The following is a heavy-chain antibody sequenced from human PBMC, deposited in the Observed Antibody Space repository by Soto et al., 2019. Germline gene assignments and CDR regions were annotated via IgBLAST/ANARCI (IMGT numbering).Heavy chain of an antibody. J-gene: IGHJ4*02. D-gene: IGHD6-13*01. CDR2: ISYDGSNK. V-gene: IGHV3-30*18. CDR3: AKGRSSSWYCPFY. Sequence: GGSLRLSCAASGFTFSSYGMHWVRQAPGKGLEWVAVISYDGSNKYYADSVKGRFTISRDNSKNTLYLQMNSLRAEDTAVYYCAKGRSSSWYCPFYWGQGTLVTVSS. CDR1: GFTFSSYG.